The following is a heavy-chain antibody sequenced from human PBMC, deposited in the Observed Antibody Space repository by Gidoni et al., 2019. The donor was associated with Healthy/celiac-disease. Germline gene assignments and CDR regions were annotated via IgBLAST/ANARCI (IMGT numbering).Heavy chain of an antibody. CDR3: ARHEGIVGAIDY. CDR2: IYYSGST. D-gene: IGHD1-26*01. J-gene: IGHJ4*02. V-gene: IGHV4-59*08. CDR1: GGSISSYY. Sequence: QVQLQESGPGLVKPSETLSLTCTGSGGSISSYYWSWIRQPPGKGLEWIGYIYYSGSTNYNPSLKSRVTISVDTSKNQFSLKLSSVTAADTAVYYCARHEGIVGAIDYWGQGTLVTVSS.